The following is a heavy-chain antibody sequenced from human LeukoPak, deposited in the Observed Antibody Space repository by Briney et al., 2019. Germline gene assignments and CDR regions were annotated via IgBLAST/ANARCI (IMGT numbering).Heavy chain of an antibody. D-gene: IGHD3-22*01. V-gene: IGHV4-59*05. Sequence: SETLSLTCTVSGGSISSYYWSWIRQPPGKGLEWIGSIYYSGSTYYNQSLKSRVTISVDTSKNQFSLKLTSVTAADTAVYYCARHYYDSSGYYPWYFDYWGRGTLVTVSS. J-gene: IGHJ4*02. CDR1: GGSISSYY. CDR2: IYYSGST. CDR3: ARHYYDSSGYYPWYFDY.